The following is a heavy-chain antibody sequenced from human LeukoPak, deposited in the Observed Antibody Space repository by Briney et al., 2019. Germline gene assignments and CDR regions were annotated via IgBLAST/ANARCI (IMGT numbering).Heavy chain of an antibody. J-gene: IGHJ4*02. CDR1: GGSFSDFY. V-gene: IGHV4-34*01. CDR3: ARWGTSITMVRGPFDY. D-gene: IGHD3-10*01. Sequence: SETLSLTCAVYGGSFSDFYWSWIRQPPGKGLEWIGEINHSGSTNYNPSLKSRVTISVDTSKNQSSLKLSSVTAADTAVYYCARWGTSITMVRGPFDYWGQGTLVTVSS. CDR2: INHSGST.